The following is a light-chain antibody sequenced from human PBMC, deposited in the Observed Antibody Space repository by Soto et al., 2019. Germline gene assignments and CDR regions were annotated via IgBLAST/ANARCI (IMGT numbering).Light chain of an antibody. CDR1: QSVNSY. J-gene: IGKJ4*01. CDR2: AKS. Sequence: EIVLTQSPATLSLSPGERATLSCRASQSVNSYLAWFQQKPGQAPSLLIYAKSNRATGIPARFSGSGSGTDFTLTISSLEPEDFAVYYCQLRSNWLLTFGGGTKVEIK. V-gene: IGKV3-11*01. CDR3: QLRSNWLLT.